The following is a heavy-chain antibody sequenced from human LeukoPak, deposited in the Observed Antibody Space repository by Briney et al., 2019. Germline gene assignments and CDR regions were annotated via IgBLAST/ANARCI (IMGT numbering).Heavy chain of an antibody. D-gene: IGHD6-19*01. CDR3: ARYGYTGGPFDY. V-gene: IGHV4-59*08. Sequence: PSETLSLTCTVSGGSISSFYWSWIRQPPGKGLEWIGYIYYSGSTNYNPSLKSRVTISVDTSENQFSLKLSSVTAADTAVYYCARYGYTGGPFDYWGQGTLATVSS. CDR2: IYYSGST. J-gene: IGHJ4*02. CDR1: GGSISSFY.